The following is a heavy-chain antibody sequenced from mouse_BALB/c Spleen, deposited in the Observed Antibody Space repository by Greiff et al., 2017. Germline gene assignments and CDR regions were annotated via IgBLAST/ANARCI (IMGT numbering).Heavy chain of an antibody. V-gene: IGHV1-4*01. CDR1: GYTFTSYT. J-gene: IGHJ4*01. CDR3: AREDSSGAMDY. Sequence: QVQLKESGAELARPGASVKMSCKASGYTFTSYTMHWVKQRPGQGLEWIGYINPSSGYTNYNQKFKDKATLTADKSSSTAYMQLSSLTSEDSAVYYCAREDSSGAMDYWGQGTSVTVSS. CDR2: INPSSGYT. D-gene: IGHD3-2*01.